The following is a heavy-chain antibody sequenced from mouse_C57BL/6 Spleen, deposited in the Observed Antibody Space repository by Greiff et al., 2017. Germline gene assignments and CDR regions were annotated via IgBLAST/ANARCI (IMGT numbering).Heavy chain of an antibody. CDR1: GYTFTDYE. CDR2: IDPETGGT. D-gene: IGHD2-1*01. V-gene: IGHV1-15*01. Sequence: VQLVESGAELVRPGALVTLSCKASGYTFTDYEMHWVKQTPVHGLEWIGAIDPETGGTAYNQKFKGKAILTADKSSSTAYMELRSLTSEDSAVYYCTRSGNSLYYYAMDYWGQGTSVTVSS. J-gene: IGHJ4*01. CDR3: TRSGNSLYYYAMDY.